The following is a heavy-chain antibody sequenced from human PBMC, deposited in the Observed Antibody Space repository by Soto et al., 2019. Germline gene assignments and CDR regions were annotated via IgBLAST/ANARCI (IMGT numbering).Heavy chain of an antibody. D-gene: IGHD2-2*02. CDR3: ASVPRTCICSSCYRYYDGMDV. CDR1: GGSINNYY. CDR2: IYYSGST. V-gene: IGHV4-59*01. J-gene: IGHJ6*02. Sequence: SETLSLTCTVSGGSINNYYWSWIRQPPGKGLEWIGYIYYSGSTNYNPSLKSRVTISVDTSKNQFSLKLSSVTAADTAVYYCASVPRTCICSSCYRYYDGMDVWGQGTTVTVSS.